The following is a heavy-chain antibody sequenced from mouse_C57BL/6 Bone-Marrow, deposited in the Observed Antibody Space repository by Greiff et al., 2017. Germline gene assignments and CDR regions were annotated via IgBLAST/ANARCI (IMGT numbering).Heavy chain of an antibody. J-gene: IGHJ3*01. V-gene: IGHV5-4*03. CDR1: GFTFSSYA. D-gene: IGHD1-1*01. CDR3: ARGYYYGSSYLFAY. CDR2: ISDGGSYT. Sequence: DVKLVESGGGLVKPGGSLKLSCAASGFTFSSYAMSWVRQTPEKRLEWVATISDGGSYTYYPDNVKGRFTISRDNAKNNLYLQMSHLKSEDTAMYYCARGYYYGSSYLFAYWGQGTLVTVSA.